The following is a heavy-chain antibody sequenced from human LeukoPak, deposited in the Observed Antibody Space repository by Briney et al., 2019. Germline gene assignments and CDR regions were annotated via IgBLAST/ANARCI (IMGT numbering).Heavy chain of an antibody. CDR2: ISYDGSNK. CDR1: GFTFSSYA. Sequence: GGSLRLSCAASGFTFSSYAMHWVRQAPGKGLEWVAVISYDGSNKYYADSVKGRFTISRVNSKNTLYLQMNSLRAEDTAVYYCARGSGSSSWCFSDYWGQGTLVTVSS. CDR3: ARGSGSSSWCFSDY. V-gene: IGHV3-30-3*01. D-gene: IGHD6-13*01. J-gene: IGHJ4*02.